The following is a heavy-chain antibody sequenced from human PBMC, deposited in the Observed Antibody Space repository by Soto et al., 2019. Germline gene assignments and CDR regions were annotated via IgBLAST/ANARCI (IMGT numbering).Heavy chain of an antibody. CDR2: ISGSGTAT. Sequence: EMQLLESGGGLAQPGGSLRLSCAASGLTLRSYAMVWVRQVPGKGLEWVSSISGSGTATYYADSVKGRFTISRENSKTTLYLDMNSLRAPDTAAYHCAKSAIAPALTETGGAHFAPWGQGILATVSP. CDR1: GLTLRSYA. V-gene: IGHV3-23*01. CDR3: AKSAIAPALTETGGAHFAP. D-gene: IGHD3-16*01. J-gene: IGHJ5*02.